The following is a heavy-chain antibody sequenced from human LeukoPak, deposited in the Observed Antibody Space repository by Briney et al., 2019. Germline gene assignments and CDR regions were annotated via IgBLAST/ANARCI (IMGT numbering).Heavy chain of an antibody. CDR3: ARGYGSGPYYYYGMDV. D-gene: IGHD3-10*01. CDR1: GGSISSGGYS. Sequence: PSETLSLTCAVSGGSISSGGYSWSWIRQPPGKGLEWIGHIYHSGSTYYNPSLKSRVTISVDRSKNQFSLKLSSVTAADTAVYYCARGYGSGPYYYYGMDVWGQGTTVTVSS. CDR2: IYHSGST. J-gene: IGHJ6*02. V-gene: IGHV4-30-2*01.